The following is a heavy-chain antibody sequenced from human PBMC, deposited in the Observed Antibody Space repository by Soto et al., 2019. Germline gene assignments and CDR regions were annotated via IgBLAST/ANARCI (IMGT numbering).Heavy chain of an antibody. Sequence: EVQLLESGGGLEQSGGSLRLSCAASGFTFSTYAMTWVRQAPGKGLEWVSAISGSGGSTYYADSVKGRFTISRDNSKNTMYVQMNSRRVEDTAVYYCAKDRGDPPYFYYYMDVWGKWTTVTVSS. CDR3: AKDRGDPPYFYYYMDV. CDR2: ISGSGGST. J-gene: IGHJ6*03. CDR1: GFTFSTYA. D-gene: IGHD4-17*01. V-gene: IGHV3-23*01.